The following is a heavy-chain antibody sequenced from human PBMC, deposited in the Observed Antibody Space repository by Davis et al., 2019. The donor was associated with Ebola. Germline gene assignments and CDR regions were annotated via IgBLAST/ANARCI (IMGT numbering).Heavy chain of an antibody. CDR1: GYTFTSYA. Sequence: ASVKVSCKASGYTFTSYAMHWVRHAPGQRREWMGWINAGNGNTTYSQKFQGRVTITRDTSASTAYMELSSLRSEDTAVYYCAREAALTLGDFDYWGQGTLVTVSS. V-gene: IGHV1-3*01. CDR3: AREAALTLGDFDY. D-gene: IGHD7-27*01. J-gene: IGHJ4*02. CDR2: INAGNGNT.